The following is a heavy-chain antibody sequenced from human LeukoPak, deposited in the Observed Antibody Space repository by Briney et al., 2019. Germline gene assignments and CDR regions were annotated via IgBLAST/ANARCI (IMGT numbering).Heavy chain of an antibody. CDR2: IYYSGST. CDR1: GYSISSGYY. Sequence: SETLSLTCAVSGYSISSGYYWSWIRQPPGKGLEWIGYIYYSGSTNYNPSLKSRVTISVDTSKNQFSLKLSSVTAADTAVYYCARGVFGVVIIGDYFALDYWGQGTLVTVSS. D-gene: IGHD3-3*01. CDR3: ARGVFGVVIIGDYFALDY. J-gene: IGHJ4*02. V-gene: IGHV4-61*01.